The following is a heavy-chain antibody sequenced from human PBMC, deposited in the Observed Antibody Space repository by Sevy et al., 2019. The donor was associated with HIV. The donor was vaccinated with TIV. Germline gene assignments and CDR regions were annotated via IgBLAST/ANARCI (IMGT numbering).Heavy chain of an antibody. V-gene: IGHV4-59*08. CDR3: ARQVGDIVVAYFDY. CDR2: IYYSGST. J-gene: IGHJ4*02. CDR1: GGSISSYY. D-gene: IGHD2-15*01. Sequence: SETLSLTCTVSGGSISSYYWSWIRQPPGKGLEWFGYIYYSGSTNYNPSLKSRVTISVDTSKNQFSLKLSSVTAADTAVYYCARQVGDIVVAYFDYWGQGTLVTVSS.